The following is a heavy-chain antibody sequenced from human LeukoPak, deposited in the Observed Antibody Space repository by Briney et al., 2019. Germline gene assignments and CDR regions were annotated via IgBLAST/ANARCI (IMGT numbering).Heavy chain of an antibody. V-gene: IGHV3-7*02. D-gene: IGHD2-15*01. J-gene: IGHJ3*02. CDR3: ARTPSPLFAFDI. CDR1: GFTFSSNW. CDR2: IKQDGSEK. Sequence: TGGSLRLSCAASGFTFSSNWMSWVRQAPGKGLEWVANIKQDGSEKYYVDSVKGRFTISRDNAKNLVFLQMNSLRAEDTAVYYCARTPSPLFAFDIWGQGTMVTVSS.